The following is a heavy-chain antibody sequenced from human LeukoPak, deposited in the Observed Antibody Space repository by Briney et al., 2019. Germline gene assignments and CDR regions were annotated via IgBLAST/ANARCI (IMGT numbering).Heavy chain of an antibody. D-gene: IGHD2-15*01. V-gene: IGHV5-10-1*01. CDR3: ARHGRLNCSGGSCYVY. CDR1: GYSFTSFW. J-gene: IGHJ4*02. CDR2: IDPSDSYT. Sequence: GESLKISCKGSGYSFTSFWISWVRKMPGKGLEWMGRIDPSDSYTNYSPSFQGHVTISADKSISTAYLQWSSLKASDTAMYYCARHGRLNCSGGSCYVYWGQGTLVTVSS.